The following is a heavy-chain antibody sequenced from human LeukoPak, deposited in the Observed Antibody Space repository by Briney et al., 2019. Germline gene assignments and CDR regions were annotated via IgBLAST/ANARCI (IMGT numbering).Heavy chain of an antibody. CDR2: ITSGGLT. J-gene: IGHJ6*02. CDR1: GFTFSSYA. Sequence: PGGSLRLSCAASGFTFSSYAMTWVRQAPGKGLEWVSAITSGGLTFYADSVKGRFTISRDNSINTLYLQMNSLRAEDTAVYYCARESLVTTVTTSGRFYYYYYGMDVWGQGTTVTVSS. V-gene: IGHV3-23*01. D-gene: IGHD4-17*01. CDR3: ARESLVTTVTTSGRFYYYYYGMDV.